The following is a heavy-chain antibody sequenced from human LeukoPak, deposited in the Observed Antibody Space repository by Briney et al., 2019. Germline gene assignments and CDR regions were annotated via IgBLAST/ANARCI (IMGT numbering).Heavy chain of an antibody. Sequence: SETLSLTCTVSGGSISSHYWSWIRQPPGKGLEWIGYIYYSGSTNYNPSLKSRVTISVDTPKNQFSLKLSSVTAADTAVYYCAFTSSGWYSADYWGQGTLVTVSS. CDR2: IYYSGST. J-gene: IGHJ4*02. V-gene: IGHV4-59*11. CDR3: AFTSSGWYSADY. CDR1: GGSISSHY. D-gene: IGHD6-19*01.